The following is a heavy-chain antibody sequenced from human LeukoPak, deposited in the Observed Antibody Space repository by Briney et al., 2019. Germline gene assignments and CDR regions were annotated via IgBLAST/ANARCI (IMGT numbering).Heavy chain of an antibody. J-gene: IGHJ3*02. CDR1: GYKFTNYW. CDR2: IYPRDSDT. D-gene: IGHD6-19*01. Sequence: GESLKISCKGSGYKFTNYWIAWVRQMPGQGLEWLGIIYPRDSDTRYSPSFQGQVTISADKSISTAYLQWSSLKASDTAMYYCARPIAVAGDAFDIWGQGTMVTVSS. CDR3: ARPIAVAGDAFDI. V-gene: IGHV5-51*01.